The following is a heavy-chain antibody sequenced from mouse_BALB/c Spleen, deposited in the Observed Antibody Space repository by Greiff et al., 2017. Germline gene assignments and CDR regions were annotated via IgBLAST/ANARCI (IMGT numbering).Heavy chain of an antibody. J-gene: IGHJ4*01. CDR1: GYTFTDYV. Sequence: VQLVESGPELVKPGASVKMSCKASGYTFTDYVISWVKQRTGQGLEWIGEIYPGSGSTYYNEKFKGKATLTADKSSNTAYMQLSSLTSEDSAVYFCARGGGYGDAMDYWGQGTSVTVSS. D-gene: IGHD2-2*01. V-gene: IGHV1-77*01. CDR2: IYPGSGST. CDR3: ARGGGYGDAMDY.